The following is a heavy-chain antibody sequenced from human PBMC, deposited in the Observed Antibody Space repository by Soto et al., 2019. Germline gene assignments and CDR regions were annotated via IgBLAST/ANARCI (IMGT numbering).Heavy chain of an antibody. CDR2: ISYDGSNK. J-gene: IGHJ4*02. V-gene: IGHV3-30-3*01. CDR3: AREGEEGYSYGAEIDY. Sequence: QVQLVESGGGVVQPGRSLRLSCAASGFTFSSYAMHWVRQAPGKGLEWVAVISYDGSNKYYADSVKGRFTISRDNSKNTLYLQMNSLRAEDTAVYYCAREGEEGYSYGAEIDYWGQGTLVTVSS. D-gene: IGHD5-18*01. CDR1: GFTFSSYA.